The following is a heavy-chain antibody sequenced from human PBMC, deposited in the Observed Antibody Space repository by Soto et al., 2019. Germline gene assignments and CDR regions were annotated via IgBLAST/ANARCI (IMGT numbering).Heavy chain of an antibody. CDR1: GFTFSSYA. CDR3: ARGGGTSYYYYGMDV. CDR2: ISYDGSNK. D-gene: IGHD2-2*01. V-gene: IGHV3-30-3*01. J-gene: IGHJ6*02. Sequence: QVQLVESGGGVVQPGRSLRLSCAASGFTFSSYAMHWVRQAPGKGLEWVAVISYDGSNKYYADSVKGRFTISRDNSKNTLYLQMNRLRAEDTAVYYCARGGGTSYYYYGMDVWGQGTTVTVSS.